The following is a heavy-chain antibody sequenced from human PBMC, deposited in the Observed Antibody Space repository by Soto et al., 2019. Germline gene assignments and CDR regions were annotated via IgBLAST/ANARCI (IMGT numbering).Heavy chain of an antibody. V-gene: IGHV3-30-3*01. Sequence: AGGSLRLSCAASGFTFNTYAMHWVRQAPGKGLEWVAVLSYDGNIKYYAASVKGRFTISRDNPKNTVYLQMNSLRTEDTALYYCARAGSSSWDMDVWGQGTTVTVSS. CDR3: ARAGSSSWDMDV. CDR2: LSYDGNIK. D-gene: IGHD6-13*01. J-gene: IGHJ6*02. CDR1: GFTFNTYA.